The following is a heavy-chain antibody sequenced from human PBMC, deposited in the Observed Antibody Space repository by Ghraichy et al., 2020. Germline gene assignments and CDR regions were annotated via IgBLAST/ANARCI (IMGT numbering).Heavy chain of an antibody. CDR2: ISWNSGNI. D-gene: IGHD5-18*01. CDR1: GFTFDDYA. J-gene: IGHJ4*02. Sequence: GGSLRLSCAASGFTFDDYAIHWVRQAPGKGLEWVSGISWNSGNIGYADSVKGRLTISRDNAKNSLYLQMNSLRAEDTALYYCAKDGAGYSYGRPPYYFDYWGQGTLVTVSS. V-gene: IGHV3-9*01. CDR3: AKDGAGYSYGRPPYYFDY.